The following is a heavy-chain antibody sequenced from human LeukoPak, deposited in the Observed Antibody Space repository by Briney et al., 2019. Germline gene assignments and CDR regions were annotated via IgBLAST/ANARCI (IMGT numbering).Heavy chain of an antibody. CDR1: GLNSGSYG. CDR3: ARTREQWQVLDY. J-gene: IGHJ4*02. D-gene: IGHD6-19*01. V-gene: IGHV3-30*03. CDR2: ISHEGSSQ. Sequence: GGSLRLSCAASGLNSGSYGMHWVRQSPGKGLEWVAVISHEGSSQYYADSVKGRFTISRDNSRNMVYLQMNSLRGEDTAVYYCARTREQWQVLDYWGQGTLVTVSS.